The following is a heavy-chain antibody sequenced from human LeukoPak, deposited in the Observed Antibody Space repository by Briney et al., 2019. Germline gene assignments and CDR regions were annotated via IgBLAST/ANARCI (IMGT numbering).Heavy chain of an antibody. J-gene: IGHJ4*02. CDR1: GYTFTSYY. V-gene: IGHV1-46*01. D-gene: IGHD3-22*01. CDR2: INPSGGST. CDR3: ARERGMIVVVIARRGFDY. Sequence: GASVKVSCKASGYTFTSYYMHWVRQAPGQGLEWMGIINPSGGSTSYAQKFQGRVTMTRDTSTSTVYMELSSLRSEDTAVYYCARERGMIVVVIARRGFDYWGQGTLVTVSS.